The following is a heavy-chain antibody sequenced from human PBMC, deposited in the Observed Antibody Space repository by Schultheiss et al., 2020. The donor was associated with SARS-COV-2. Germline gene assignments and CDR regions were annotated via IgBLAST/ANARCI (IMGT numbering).Heavy chain of an antibody. CDR2: FDPEDGET. Sequence: ASVKVSCKASGYTFTGYYMHWVRQAPGQGLEWMGGFDPEDGETIYAQKFQGRVTMTEDTSTDTAYMELSSLRSEDTAVYYCAPSSGWESAEYFQHWGQGTLVTVSS. CDR3: APSSGWESAEYFQH. D-gene: IGHD6-19*01. J-gene: IGHJ1*01. V-gene: IGHV1-24*01. CDR1: GYTFTGYY.